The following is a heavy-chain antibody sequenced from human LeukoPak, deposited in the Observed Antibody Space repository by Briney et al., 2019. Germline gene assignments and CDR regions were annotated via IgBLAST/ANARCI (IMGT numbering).Heavy chain of an antibody. CDR3: ARGYPDSNYYYSMDV. V-gene: IGHV4-34*01. CDR1: DGSFSGYY. J-gene: IGHJ6*03. Sequence: SETLSLTCALYDGSFSGYYWSWIRQSPGKGLEWIGEIIHSGSTNYNPSLKSRVTISLDTSTSQFSLKLSSVTAADTAVYYCARGYPDSNYYYSMDVWGKGTTVTVSS. CDR2: IIHSGST.